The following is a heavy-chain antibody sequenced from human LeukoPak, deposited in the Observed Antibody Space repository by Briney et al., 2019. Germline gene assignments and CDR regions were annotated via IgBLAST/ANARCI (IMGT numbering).Heavy chain of an antibody. Sequence: ASVKVSCKASGYTFTSYGISWVRQAPGQGLEWMGWISAYNGNTNYAQKLQGRVTMTTGTSTSTAYMELRSLRSDDTAVYYCARLYSSGWPLDYWGQGTLVTVSS. CDR1: GYTFTSYG. CDR3: ARLYSSGWPLDY. V-gene: IGHV1-18*01. J-gene: IGHJ4*02. CDR2: ISAYNGNT. D-gene: IGHD6-19*01.